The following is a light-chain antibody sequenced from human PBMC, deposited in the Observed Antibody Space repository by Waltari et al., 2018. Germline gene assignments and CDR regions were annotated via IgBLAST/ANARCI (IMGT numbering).Light chain of an antibody. CDR1: QSISGY. CDR3: QQSYRTPQT. V-gene: IGKV1-39*01. Sequence: DIQMTQSPSSLSASVGDRVTITCRASQSISGYLNWYQQKPGKAPKLLIYAASNLQSGFPSRFSGSGSGTDFTLTISSLQPEDFATYYCQQSYRTPQTFGQGTKLEIK. J-gene: IGKJ2*01. CDR2: AAS.